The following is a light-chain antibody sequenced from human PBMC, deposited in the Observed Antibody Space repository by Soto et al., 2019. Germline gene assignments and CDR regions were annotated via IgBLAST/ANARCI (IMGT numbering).Light chain of an antibody. J-gene: IGKJ1*01. CDR1: HSLSGDY. CDR3: QQYDTFPRT. CDR2: DAS. V-gene: IGKV3-20*01. Sequence: EIVLTQSPGTLSLSPGDRATLSCRASHSLSGDYLAWYQQKPGQAPRLLIYDASRRATDIPARFSGSGSGTDFALTISRLEPADFAVYFCQQYDTFPRTFGQGTKVEIQ.